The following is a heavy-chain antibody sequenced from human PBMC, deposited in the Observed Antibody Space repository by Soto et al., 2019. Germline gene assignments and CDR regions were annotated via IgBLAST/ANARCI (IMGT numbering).Heavy chain of an antibody. Sequence: GESLRLFCATSGFTFHDYAVGCVRQAPSKVLEWVAAIAFTGSATSYADSVEGRCTISRDNSKNIVYLQMNSLIIDDTAVYYCVNEVEKVRLVAFDLWGQGTQVTVSS. CDR1: GFTFHDYA. J-gene: IGHJ4*02. CDR2: IAFTGSAT. D-gene: IGHD2-2*01. V-gene: IGHV3-23*05. CDR3: VNEVEKVRLVAFDL.